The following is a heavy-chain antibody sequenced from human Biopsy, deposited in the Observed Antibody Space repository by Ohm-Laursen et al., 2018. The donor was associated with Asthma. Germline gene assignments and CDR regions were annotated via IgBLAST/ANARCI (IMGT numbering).Heavy chain of an antibody. CDR1: GFAFSSYA. V-gene: IGHV3-30*18. J-gene: IGHJ6*02. Sequence: SLRLSCTASGFAFSSYAMHWVRQAPGKGLEWVAVISYDGSNKYYADSVKGRFTISRDNSKNTLYLQMNSLRAEDTAVYYCAKWDTYYDFWSGYYTRYNYYYYGMDVWGQGTTVTVSS. CDR2: ISYDGSNK. D-gene: IGHD3-3*01. CDR3: AKWDTYYDFWSGYYTRYNYYYYGMDV.